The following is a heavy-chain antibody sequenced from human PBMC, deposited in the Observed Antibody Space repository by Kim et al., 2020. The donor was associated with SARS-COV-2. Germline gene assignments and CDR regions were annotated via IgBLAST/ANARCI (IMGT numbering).Heavy chain of an antibody. Sequence: GGSLRLSCAASGFTFSSYEMNWVRQAPGKGLEWVSYISSSGSTIYYADSVKGRFTISRDNAKNSLYLQMNSLRAEDTAVYYCARGINYYDSSGYYPDFDYWGQGTLVTVSS. V-gene: IGHV3-48*03. D-gene: IGHD3-22*01. CDR1: GFTFSSYE. CDR2: ISSSGSTI. CDR3: ARGINYYDSSGYYPDFDY. J-gene: IGHJ4*02.